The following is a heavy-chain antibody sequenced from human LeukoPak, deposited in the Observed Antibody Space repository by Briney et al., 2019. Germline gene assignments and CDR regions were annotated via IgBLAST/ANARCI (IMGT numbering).Heavy chain of an antibody. CDR3: AKDHDYYDSSGYYPTFDY. CDR1: GFTFSSYA. CDR2: ISGSGGST. D-gene: IGHD3-22*01. J-gene: IGHJ4*02. Sequence: PGGSLRLSCAASGFTFSSYAMSWVRQAPGKGLEGVSAISGSGGSTYYADSVKGRFTISRDNSKNTLYLQMNSLRAEDTAVYYCAKDHDYYDSSGYYPTFDYWGQGTLVTVSS. V-gene: IGHV3-23*01.